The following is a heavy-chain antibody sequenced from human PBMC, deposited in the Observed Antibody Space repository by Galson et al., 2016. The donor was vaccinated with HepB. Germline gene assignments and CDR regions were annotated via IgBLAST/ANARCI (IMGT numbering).Heavy chain of an antibody. Sequence: SLRLSCAASGFTFSIYGMHWVRQAPGKGLEWVAVTWYDEINKYYADSVKGRFTISRDYSKNTLYLQMNSLRVDDTAVYYWARASQPYCSSTSCYAGYYHYYGMDVWGQGTTVTVSS. V-gene: IGHV3-33*01. J-gene: IGHJ6*02. D-gene: IGHD2-2*01. CDR3: ARASQPYCSSTSCYAGYYHYYGMDV. CDR2: TWYDEINK. CDR1: GFTFSIYG.